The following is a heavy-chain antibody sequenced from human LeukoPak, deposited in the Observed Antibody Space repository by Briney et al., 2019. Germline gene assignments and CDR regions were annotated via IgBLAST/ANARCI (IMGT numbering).Heavy chain of an antibody. D-gene: IGHD3-3*01. CDR3: ARGVLLRFLEWLSIRSYYFDY. V-gene: IGHV4-59*12. CDR1: GGSISSYY. Sequence: SETLSLTCTVSGGSISSYYWSWIRQPPGKGLEWIGYIYYSGSTNYNPSLKSRVTISVDTSKNQFSLKLSSVTAADTAVYYCARGVLLRFLEWLSIRSYYFDYWGQGTLVTVSS. J-gene: IGHJ4*02. CDR2: IYYSGST.